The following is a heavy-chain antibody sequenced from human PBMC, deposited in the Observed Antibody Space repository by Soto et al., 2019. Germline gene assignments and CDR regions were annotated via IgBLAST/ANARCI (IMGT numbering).Heavy chain of an antibody. J-gene: IGHJ1*01. D-gene: IGHD6-19*01. CDR1: GYTFTSYY. CDR2: INPSGGST. CDR3: AKGVPGIAVAGTGYFQH. V-gene: IGHV1-46*01. Sequence: ASVKVSCKASGYTFTSYYMHWVRQAPGQGLEWMGIINPSGGSTSYAQKFQGRVTMTRDTSTSTVYMELNSLRAEDTAVYYCAKGVPGIAVAGTGYFQHWGQGTLVTVSS.